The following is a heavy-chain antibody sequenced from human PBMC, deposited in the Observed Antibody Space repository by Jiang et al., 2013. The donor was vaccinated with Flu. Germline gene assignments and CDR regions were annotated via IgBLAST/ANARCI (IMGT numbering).Heavy chain of an antibody. J-gene: IGHJ6*02. CDR2: LILKMGET. D-gene: IGHD1-26*01. Sequence: TFTDYYMHWVQQALEKGLSGWDLLILKMGETIYAEKFQGRVTITADTSTDTAYMELSSLRSEDTAVYYCATACRVGARTTPYYYGMDVWGQGTTVTVSS. CDR1: TFTDYY. V-gene: IGHV1-69-2*01. CDR3: ATACRVGARTTPYYYGMDV.